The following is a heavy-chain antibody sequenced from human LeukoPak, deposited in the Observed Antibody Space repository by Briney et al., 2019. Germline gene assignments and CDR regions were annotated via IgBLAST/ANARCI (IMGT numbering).Heavy chain of an antibody. CDR3: ARREEYSGHTGEFGAYYYYMDV. D-gene: IGHD5-12*01. CDR2: ISSSGSTI. J-gene: IGHJ6*03. Sequence: GGSLRLSCAASGFTFSSYEMNWVRQAPGKGLEWVSYISSSGSTIYYADSVKGRFTISRDNAKNSLYLQMNSLRAEDTAVYYCARREEYSGHTGEFGAYYYYMDVWGKGTTVTVSS. V-gene: IGHV3-48*03. CDR1: GFTFSSYE.